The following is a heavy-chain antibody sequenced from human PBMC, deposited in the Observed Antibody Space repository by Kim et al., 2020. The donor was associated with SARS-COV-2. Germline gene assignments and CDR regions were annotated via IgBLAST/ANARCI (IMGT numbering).Heavy chain of an antibody. D-gene: IGHD6-13*01. CDR3: ARSPGIAAASPYFDY. CDR1: GYTFTSYA. J-gene: IGHJ4*02. V-gene: IGHV7-4-1*02. CDR2: INTNTGNP. Sequence: ASVKVSCKASGYTFTSYAMNWVRQAPGQGLEWMGWINTNTGNPTYVQGFTGRFVFSLDTSVSTAYLQISSLKAEDTAVYYCARSPGIAAASPYFDYWGQGTLVTVSS.